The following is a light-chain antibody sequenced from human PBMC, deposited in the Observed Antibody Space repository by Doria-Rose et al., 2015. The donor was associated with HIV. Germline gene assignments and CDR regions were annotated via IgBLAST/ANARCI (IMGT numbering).Light chain of an antibody. CDR2: WAS. V-gene: IGKV4-1*01. CDR3: QQYYDTPS. Sequence: DIRVTQSPESLGMSLGERATPNCKSNQSLLYTSKNYLAWYQQKPGQPPKLLIYWASTRQSGVPARFSGSGSGTDFTLTISSLEAEDVAAYYCQQYYDTPSFGPGTTVDIK. J-gene: IGKJ3*01. CDR1: QSLLYTSKNY.